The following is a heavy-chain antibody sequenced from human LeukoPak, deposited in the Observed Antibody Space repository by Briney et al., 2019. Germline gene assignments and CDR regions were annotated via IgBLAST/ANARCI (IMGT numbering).Heavy chain of an antibody. D-gene: IGHD2-2*02. CDR2: IIPIFGTA. J-gene: IGHJ4*02. V-gene: IGHV1-69*13. CDR3: ARAGYCSSSSCYMSLVY. CDR1: GGTFSSYA. Sequence: SVKVSCKASGGTFSSYAISWVRQAPGQGLEWMGGIIPIFGTANYAQKFQGRVTITADESTSTAYMELTSLRSEDTAVYYCARAGYCSSSSCYMSLVYWGQGTLVTVSS.